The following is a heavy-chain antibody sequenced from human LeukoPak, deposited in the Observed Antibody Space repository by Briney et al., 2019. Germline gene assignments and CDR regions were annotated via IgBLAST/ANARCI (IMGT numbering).Heavy chain of an antibody. Sequence: SETLSLTCTVSGGSISGYYWSWIRQPPGKGLEWIGYIYYSGSTNYNPSLKSRVTISVDASKNQFSLKLSSVTAADTAVYYCARGMGNSFDYWGQGTLVTVSS. V-gene: IGHV4-59*01. CDR1: GGSISGYY. J-gene: IGHJ4*02. CDR3: ARGMGNSFDY. D-gene: IGHD1-26*01. CDR2: IYYSGST.